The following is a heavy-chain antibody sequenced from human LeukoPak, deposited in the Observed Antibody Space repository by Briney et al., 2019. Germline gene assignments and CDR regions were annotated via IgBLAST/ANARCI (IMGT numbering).Heavy chain of an antibody. CDR1: GFTFSSYS. CDR3: ARDQGAYRGGYGMDV. CDR2: ISSSSSTI. Sequence: GGSLRLSCAASGFTFSSYSMNWVRQAPGKGLEWVSYISSSSSTIYYADSVKGRFTISRDNAKNSLYLQMNSLRDEDTAVYYCARDQGAYRGGYGMDVWGQGTTVTVSS. V-gene: IGHV3-48*02. J-gene: IGHJ6*02. D-gene: IGHD2-21*01.